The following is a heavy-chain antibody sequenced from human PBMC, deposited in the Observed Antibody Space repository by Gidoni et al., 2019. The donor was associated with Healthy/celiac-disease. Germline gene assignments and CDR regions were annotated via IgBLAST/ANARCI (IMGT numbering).Heavy chain of an antibody. D-gene: IGHD6-19*01. CDR3: ARNSGWGKFFQH. CDR2: IAHSAST. J-gene: IGHJ1*01. V-gene: IGHV4-34*01. Sequence: QVQLHHWDTRLWTPSGTLAVTCAVYGGSFSGFYWTWIRPPPGKGLEWIGEIAHSASTNYNPFIKSRLNIYVDMSKKQFSLKLSSVTAADTGVFYCARNSGWGKFFQHWGQGTPVIVSS. CDR1: GGSFSGFY.